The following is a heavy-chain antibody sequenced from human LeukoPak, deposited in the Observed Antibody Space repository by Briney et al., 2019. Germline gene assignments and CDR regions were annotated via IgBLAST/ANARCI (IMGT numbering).Heavy chain of an antibody. CDR3: ARQTGSGLFILP. CDR1: GVSISSSNSY. D-gene: IGHD3/OR15-3a*01. Sequence: SETLSLTCTVSGVSISSSNSYWGWIRQPPGKGLEWIGSIYHSGNTYYNASLKSQVSISIDTSKNQFSLKLTSVTAADTAVYYCARQTGSGLFILPGGQGTLVTVSS. V-gene: IGHV4-39*01. CDR2: IYHSGNT. J-gene: IGHJ4*02.